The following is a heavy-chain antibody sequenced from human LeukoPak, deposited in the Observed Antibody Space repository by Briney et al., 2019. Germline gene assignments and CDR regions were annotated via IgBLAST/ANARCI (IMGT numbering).Heavy chain of an antibody. Sequence: ASVKVSCKASGGTFSSYAISWVRQAPGQGLEWMGGIIPIFGTANYAQKFQGRVTITADESTSTAYMELSSLRSEDTAVYYCARGYQLLSGPYNYDLWGRGTLVTVSS. CDR2: IIPIFGTA. CDR1: GGTFSSYA. J-gene: IGHJ2*01. D-gene: IGHD2-2*01. V-gene: IGHV1-69*13. CDR3: ARGYQLLSGPYNYDL.